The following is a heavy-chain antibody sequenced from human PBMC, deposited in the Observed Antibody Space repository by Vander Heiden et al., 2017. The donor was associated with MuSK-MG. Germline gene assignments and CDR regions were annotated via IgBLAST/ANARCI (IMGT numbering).Heavy chain of an antibody. V-gene: IGHV3-30-3*01. CDR2: ISYDGSNK. D-gene: IGHD1-7*01. CDR1: GFTFSSYA. J-gene: IGHJ3*02. Sequence: QVQLVESGGGVVQPGRSLRLSWAASGFTFSSYAMHGFRQAPGKGLEWVSVISYDGSNKYYADSVKGRVTISRDNSKNTLYLQMNSLRAEDTAVYYCARDFVTETTERGGGAFDIWGQGTMVTVSS. CDR3: ARDFVTETTERGGGAFDI.